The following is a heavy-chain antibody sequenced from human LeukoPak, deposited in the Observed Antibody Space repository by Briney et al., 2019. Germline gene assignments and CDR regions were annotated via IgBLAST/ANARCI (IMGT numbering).Heavy chain of an antibody. V-gene: IGHV3-23*01. CDR2: IRDSGAST. CDR3: AKTGRSGWYPGWPFDI. Sequence: PGGSLRLSCAASGFTFPTYAMSWVRQAPGKGLQWVSVIRDSGASTYHADSVKGRFTISRDNSKNTLYLQMNSLRAEDTAVYYCAKTGRSGWYPGWPFDIWGQGTMVTVSS. J-gene: IGHJ3*02. D-gene: IGHD6-19*01. CDR1: GFTFPTYA.